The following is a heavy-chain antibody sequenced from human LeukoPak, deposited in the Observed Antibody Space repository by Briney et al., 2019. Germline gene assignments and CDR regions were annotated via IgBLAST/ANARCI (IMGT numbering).Heavy chain of an antibody. Sequence: SETLSLTCTVSGGSVSTDDYYWTWIRQPPGKGLEWIGYIYYSGNTNYNPSLKSRVTISLDTSKNQFSLKLTSVTAADTAMYYCARRKAKTPNYFDYWGQGALVTVSS. CDR1: GGSVSTDDYY. CDR2: IYYSGNT. CDR3: ARRKAKTPNYFDY. V-gene: IGHV4-61*08. J-gene: IGHJ4*02.